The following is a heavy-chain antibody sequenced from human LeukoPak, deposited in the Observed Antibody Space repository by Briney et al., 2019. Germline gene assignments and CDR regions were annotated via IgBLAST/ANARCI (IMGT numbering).Heavy chain of an antibody. J-gene: IGHJ4*02. CDR2: IYSGGST. CDR3: ARVPSGYYGYYFDY. D-gene: IGHD3-3*01. Sequence: GGSLRLSCAASGFTFSSYAMSWVRQAPGKGLEWVSVIYSGGSTYYADSVKGRFTISRDNSKNTLYLQMNSLRAEDTAVYYCARVPSGYYGYYFDYWGQGTLVTVSS. CDR1: GFTFSSYA. V-gene: IGHV3-53*01.